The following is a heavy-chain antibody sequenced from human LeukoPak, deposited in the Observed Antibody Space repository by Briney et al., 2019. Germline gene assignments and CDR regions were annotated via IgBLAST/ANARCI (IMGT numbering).Heavy chain of an antibody. CDR2: INHSGST. D-gene: IGHD6-19*01. CDR1: GGSFSGYY. CDR3: ARLSPLYSSGWYRTNWFDP. V-gene: IGHV4-34*01. J-gene: IGHJ5*02. Sequence: SETLSLTCAVYGGSFSGYYWSWLRQPPGKGLEWLGEINHSGSTNYNPSLKSRVTISVDTSKNQFSLKLSSVTAADTAVYYCARLSPLYSSGWYRTNWFDPWGQGTLVTVSS.